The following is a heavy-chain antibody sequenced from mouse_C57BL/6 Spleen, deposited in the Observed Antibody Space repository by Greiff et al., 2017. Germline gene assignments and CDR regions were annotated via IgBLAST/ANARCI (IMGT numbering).Heavy chain of an antibody. CDR1: GYTFTSYW. D-gene: IGHD1-1*01. CDR3: ARGGLGSLYYFDY. Sequence: QVQLQQSGAELAKPGASVTLSCKASGYTFTSYWMHWVKQRPGQGLEWIGYINPSSGYTKYNQKFKDKATLTADKSSSTAYMQLSSLTYEDSAVYYCARGGLGSLYYFDYWGQGTTLTVSS. CDR2: INPSSGYT. V-gene: IGHV1-7*01. J-gene: IGHJ2*01.